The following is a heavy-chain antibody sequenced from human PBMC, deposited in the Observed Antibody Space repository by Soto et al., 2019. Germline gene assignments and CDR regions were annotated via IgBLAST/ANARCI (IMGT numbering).Heavy chain of an antibody. CDR3: ARLEDYDSSGYYQVYFDY. J-gene: IGHJ4*02. CDR1: GGSISSSSYY. Sequence: SETLSLTCTVSGGSISSSSYYWGWIRQPPGKGLEWIGSIYYSGSTYYNPSLKSRVTISVDTSKNQFSLKLSSVTAADTAVYYCARLEDYDSSGYYQVYFDYWGQGTLVTVSS. CDR2: IYYSGST. D-gene: IGHD3-22*01. V-gene: IGHV4-39*01.